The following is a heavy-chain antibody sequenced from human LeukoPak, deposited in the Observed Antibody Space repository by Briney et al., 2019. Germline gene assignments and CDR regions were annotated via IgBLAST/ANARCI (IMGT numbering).Heavy chain of an antibody. CDR2: INHSGST. J-gene: IGHJ4*02. Sequence: SETLSLTCAVYGGSFSGYYWSWIRQPPGKGLEWIGEINHSGSTNYNPSLKSRVTISVDASKNQFSLKLSSVTAADTAVYYCARGAGTIRPFDYWGQGTLVTVSS. CDR3: ARGAGTIRPFDY. D-gene: IGHD3-3*01. V-gene: IGHV4-34*01. CDR1: GGSFSGYY.